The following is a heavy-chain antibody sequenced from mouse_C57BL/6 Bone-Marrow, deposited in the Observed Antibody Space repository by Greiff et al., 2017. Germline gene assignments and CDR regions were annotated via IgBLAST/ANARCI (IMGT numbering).Heavy chain of an antibody. CDR2: FYPGSGSI. D-gene: IGHD1-1*01. J-gene: IGHJ2*01. CDR3: ARHENTVVATDYFDY. V-gene: IGHV1-62-2*01. Sequence: VHLVESGAELVKPGASVKLSCKASGYTFTEYTIHWVKQRSGQGLEWIGWFYPGSGSIKYNEKFKDKATLTADKSSSTVYMELSRLTSEDSAVYFCARHENTVVATDYFDYWGQGTTLTVSS. CDR1: GYTFTEYT.